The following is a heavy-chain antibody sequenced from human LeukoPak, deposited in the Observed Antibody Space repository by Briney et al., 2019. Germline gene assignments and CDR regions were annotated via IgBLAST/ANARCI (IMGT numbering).Heavy chain of an antibody. CDR2: IKKDGSEK. V-gene: IGHV3-7*01. CDR3: ARLDEAFDN. Sequence: GGSLRLSCAASGFTFSNNWMSWVRQAPGKGLECVANIKKDGSEKYYINSVKGRFTISRDNAKNSLYLQMNSLRAEDTAIYYCARLDEAFDNWGQGTLVTASS. CDR1: GFTFSNNW. D-gene: IGHD5-24*01. J-gene: IGHJ4*02.